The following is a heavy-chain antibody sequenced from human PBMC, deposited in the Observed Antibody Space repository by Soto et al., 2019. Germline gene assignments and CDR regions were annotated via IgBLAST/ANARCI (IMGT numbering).Heavy chain of an antibody. D-gene: IGHD4-17*01. J-gene: IGHJ6*02. CDR1: GGSISSGGYY. CDR2: IYYSGST. V-gene: IGHV4-31*03. CDR3: ARDLGVTTDGYYVLDF. Sequence: SETLSLTCTVSGGSISSGGYYWSWIRQHPGKGLERIGYIYYSGSTYYNPSLKGRVTISVDTSKNQFSLKLSSVTAADTAVFFCARDLGVTTDGYYVLDFWVQGPTVTFSS.